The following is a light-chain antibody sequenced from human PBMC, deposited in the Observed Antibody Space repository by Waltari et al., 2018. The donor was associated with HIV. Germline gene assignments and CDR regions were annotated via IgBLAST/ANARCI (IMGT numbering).Light chain of an antibody. Sequence: DIVMTQSPDSLAVSLGERATINCKSSQSVLVHSNVKNNLAWYQQKFGQPPKLLFYWSSDRKSGVPDRFSASGSGTDFTITISSLQAEDVALYYCQQYYSTPQTFGQGTRVEIK. CDR3: QQYYSTPQT. V-gene: IGKV4-1*01. CDR1: QSVLVHSNVKNN. J-gene: IGKJ1*01. CDR2: WSS.